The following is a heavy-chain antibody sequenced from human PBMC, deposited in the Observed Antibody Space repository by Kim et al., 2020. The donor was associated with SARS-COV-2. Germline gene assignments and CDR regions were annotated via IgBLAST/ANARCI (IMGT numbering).Heavy chain of an antibody. J-gene: IGHJ4*02. CDR3: ARAGTRYCSSTSCYAPDY. D-gene: IGHD2-2*01. CDR2: INPNSGGT. V-gene: IGHV1-2*02. CDR1: GYTFTGYY. Sequence: ASVKVSCKASGYTFTGYYMHWVRQAPGQGLEWMGWINPNSGGTNYAQKFQGRVTMTRDTSISTAYMELSRLRSDDTAVYYCARAGTRYCSSTSCYAPDYWGQGTLVTVSS.